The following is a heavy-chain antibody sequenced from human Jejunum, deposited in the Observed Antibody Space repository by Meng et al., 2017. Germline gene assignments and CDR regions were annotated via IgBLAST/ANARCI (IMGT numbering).Heavy chain of an antibody. CDR1: GGSFNSYF. Sequence: QVHLRQWGAGLLKPSETLSLTCGVYGGSFNSYFWNWIRQPPGKGLEWIGEINQNGRTNYNPSLKSRVAISVDTSKNQFSLKLSSVTAADTAVYYCASNEDYWGQGTLVTVSS. CDR2: INQNGRT. V-gene: IGHV4-34*01. D-gene: IGHD2-8*01. CDR3: ASNEDY. J-gene: IGHJ4*02.